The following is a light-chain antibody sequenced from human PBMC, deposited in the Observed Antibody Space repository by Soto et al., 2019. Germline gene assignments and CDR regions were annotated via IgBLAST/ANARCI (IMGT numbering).Light chain of an antibody. CDR3: QQYYVWNT. CDR1: QSVDSK. Sequence: EIVMTHSPATLSVSPGERAIFSCRASQSVDSKLAWYQQKLGQAPRLLIYDASTRATGIPARFSGSGSGTEFTLTISSLQSEDFAIYYCQQYYVWNTFGGGTK. CDR2: DAS. V-gene: IGKV3D-15*01. J-gene: IGKJ4*01.